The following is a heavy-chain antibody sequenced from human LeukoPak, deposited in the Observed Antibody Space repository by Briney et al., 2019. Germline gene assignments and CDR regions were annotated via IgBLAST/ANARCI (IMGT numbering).Heavy chain of an antibody. CDR1: GYTFTGYY. CDR3: ARDGGDGYNLGWFDP. D-gene: IGHD5-24*01. CDR2: INPNSGGT. J-gene: IGHJ5*02. Sequence: GASVKVSCKASGYTFTGYYMHWVRQAPGQGLEWMGWINPNSGGTNYAQKLQGRVTMTTDTSTSTAYMELRSLRSDDTAVYYCARDGGDGYNLGWFDPWGQGTLVTVSS. V-gene: IGHV1-2*02.